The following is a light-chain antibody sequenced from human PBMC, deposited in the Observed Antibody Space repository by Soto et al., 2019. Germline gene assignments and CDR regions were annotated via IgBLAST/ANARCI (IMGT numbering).Light chain of an antibody. CDR2: DAS. CDR1: QSISSY. Sequence: EIVLTQSPATLSLSPGERATLSCRPSQSISSYLAWYQQKPGQAPRLLIYDASNRATGIPARFSGSRSGTDFTLTISSLEPEDFAVYYCQQYNYWPRTFGPGTKV. V-gene: IGKV3-11*01. CDR3: QQYNYWPRT. J-gene: IGKJ1*01.